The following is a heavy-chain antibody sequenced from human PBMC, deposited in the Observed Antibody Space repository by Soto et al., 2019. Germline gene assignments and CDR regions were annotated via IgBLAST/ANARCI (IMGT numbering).Heavy chain of an antibody. CDR1: GGTFSTSA. J-gene: IGHJ6*02. CDR2: IMPVFPTP. D-gene: IGHD1-1*01. CDR3: ASDKDRLQLGGNYYYILDV. Sequence: QVQLVQSGAEVKKPGSSVKVSCKASGGTFSTSAISWVRQAPGQGLEWVGGIMPVFPTPDYAQNFQGSITITADESPTTAYLELTSLRAHDTAVYYCASDKDRLQLGGNYYYILDVWGQGTAITVSS. V-gene: IGHV1-69*12.